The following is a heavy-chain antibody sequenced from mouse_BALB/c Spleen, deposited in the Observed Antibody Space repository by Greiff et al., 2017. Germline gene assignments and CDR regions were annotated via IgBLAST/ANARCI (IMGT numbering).Heavy chain of an antibody. CDR1: GFSLTSYG. J-gene: IGHJ4*01. Sequence: VQRVESGPGLVQPSQSLSITCTVSGFSLTSYGVHWVRQSPGKGLEWLGVIWSGGSTDYNAAFISRLSISKDNSKSQVFFKMNSLQANDTAIYYCARWVGRGYAMDYWGQGTSVTVSS. V-gene: IGHV2-2*02. CDR2: IWSGGST. D-gene: IGHD4-1*01. CDR3: ARWVGRGYAMDY.